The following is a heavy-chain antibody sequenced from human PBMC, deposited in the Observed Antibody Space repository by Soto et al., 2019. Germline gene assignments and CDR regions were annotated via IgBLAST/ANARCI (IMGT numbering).Heavy chain of an antibody. V-gene: IGHV2-5*02. D-gene: IGHD1-1*01. Sequence: QITLKESGPALVKPTQTLTLTCSFSGFSLSTNGVGVGWIRQPPGKALEWLALIYWDDDKRYSPSLKTRLTITNDTAKNQVVLTMTNIDPVDTATYYCAEKPYIFRWAVDYWGQGALVTVSS. CDR3: AEKPYIFRWAVDY. J-gene: IGHJ4*02. CDR1: GFSLSTNGVG. CDR2: IYWDDDK.